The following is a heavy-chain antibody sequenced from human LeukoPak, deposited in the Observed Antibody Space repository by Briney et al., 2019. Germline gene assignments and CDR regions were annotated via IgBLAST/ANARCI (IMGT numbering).Heavy chain of an antibody. D-gene: IGHD3-9*01. Sequence: PGGSLRLSCAASGFTFSSYSMNWVRQAPGKGLEWVSSIDSSSSFIYYADSVKGRFTISRDNAKNSLYLQMNSLRAEDTAVYYCARDQSSYDDILTGYLFYYAMDVWGQGTTVTASS. J-gene: IGHJ6*02. CDR2: IDSSSSFI. V-gene: IGHV3-21*01. CDR3: ARDQSSYDDILTGYLFYYAMDV. CDR1: GFTFSSYS.